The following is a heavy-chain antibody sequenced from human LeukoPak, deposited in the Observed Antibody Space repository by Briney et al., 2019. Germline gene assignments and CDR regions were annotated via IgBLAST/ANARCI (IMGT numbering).Heavy chain of an antibody. J-gene: IGHJ6*03. CDR1: GYTFTGYY. CDR3: ARGVLVYYYYYYMDV. CDR2: INPDSGGT. Sequence: ASVKVSCKASGYTFTGYYMHWVRQAPGQGLEWMGWINPDSGGTNYAQKFQGRVTMTRDTSINTAYMELSRLRSEDTAVYYCARGVLVYYYYYYMDVWGKGTTVTVSS. V-gene: IGHV1-2*02. D-gene: IGHD6-6*01.